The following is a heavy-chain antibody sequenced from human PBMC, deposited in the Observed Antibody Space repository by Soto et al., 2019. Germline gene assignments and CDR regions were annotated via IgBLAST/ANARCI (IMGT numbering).Heavy chain of an antibody. CDR3: ARSSGGNFGIIIEGSNWFDP. D-gene: IGHD3-3*01. CDR1: GDTFTSYY. CDR2: INPHGGST. Sequence: ASVEVSCKAPGDTFTSYYLNWVRQAPGQGLEWMGVINPHGGSTKYAQKFQGRITMTRDTSRNTVYTELSSLRSDDTAIYYCARSSGGNFGIIIEGSNWFDPWGQGTLVTVSS. J-gene: IGHJ5*02. V-gene: IGHV1-46*01.